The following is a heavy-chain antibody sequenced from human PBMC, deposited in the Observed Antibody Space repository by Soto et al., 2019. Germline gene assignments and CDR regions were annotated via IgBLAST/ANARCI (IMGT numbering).Heavy chain of an antibody. D-gene: IGHD3-22*01. CDR3: ARDSYDVNGYPYFDY. CDR1: GFTFSNYS. Sequence: VGSLRLSCAASGFTFSNYSMDWVRQAPGKGLEWVASISDTGTFRFYTDSVKGRFTISRDNTKNSLSLQMNSLEAGDTALYYCARDSYDVNGYPYFDYWGQGTPVTVSS. J-gene: IGHJ4*02. V-gene: IGHV3-21*01. CDR2: ISDTGTFR.